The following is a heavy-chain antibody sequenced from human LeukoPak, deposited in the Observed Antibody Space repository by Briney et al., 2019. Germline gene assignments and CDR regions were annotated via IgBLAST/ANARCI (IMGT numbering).Heavy chain of an antibody. CDR3: ARMRPELDY. J-gene: IGHJ4*02. CDR2: ISSSGTTI. CDR1: GFTFSSYE. V-gene: IGHV3-48*03. Sequence: GGSLRLSCVASGFTFSSYEMNWVRQAPGKGLEWVSYISSSGTTIYYADSVKGRFTISRDNAKNSLFLQMSSLTAEDTAVYYCARMRPELDYWGQGTLATVSS. D-gene: IGHD6-6*01.